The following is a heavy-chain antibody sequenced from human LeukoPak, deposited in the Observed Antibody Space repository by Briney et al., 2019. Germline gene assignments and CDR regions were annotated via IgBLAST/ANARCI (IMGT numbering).Heavy chain of an antibody. CDR3: ATWKPVSSSWYNWFDP. D-gene: IGHD6-13*01. V-gene: IGHV1-24*01. CDR1: GYTLTELS. CDR2: FDPEDGET. J-gene: IGHJ5*02. Sequence: ASVKVSCKVSGYTLTELSMHWVRQAPGKGLEWMGGFDPEDGETIYVQKFQGRVTMTEDTSTDTAYMELSSLRSEDTAVYYCATWKPVSSSWYNWFDPWGQGTLVTVSS.